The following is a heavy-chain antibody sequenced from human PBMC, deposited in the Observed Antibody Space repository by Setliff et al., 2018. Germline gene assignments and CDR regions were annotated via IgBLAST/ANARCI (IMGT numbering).Heavy chain of an antibody. V-gene: IGHV3-48*04. CDR2: ISSSSSTI. Sequence: LRLSCAASGFTFSSYSMNWVRQAPGKGLEWVSYISSSSSTIYYADSVKGRFTISRDNAKNSLYLQMNSLRAEDTAVYYCARGTGTTDFDYWGKGTTVTVSS. D-gene: IGHD1-7*01. CDR3: ARGTGTTDFDY. J-gene: IGHJ4*03. CDR1: GFTFSSYS.